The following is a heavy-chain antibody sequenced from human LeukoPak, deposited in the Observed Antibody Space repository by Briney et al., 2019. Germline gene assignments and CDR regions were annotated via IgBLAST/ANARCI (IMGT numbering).Heavy chain of an antibody. D-gene: IGHD2-15*01. Sequence: ASVKVSCKASGYTFTSYDINWVRQATGQGLEWMGWMNPNSGNTGYAQKFQGRVTMTRHTSISTAYMELSSLRSEDTAVYYCARGIVVVVAADNWFDPWGQGALVTVSS. CDR1: GYTFTSYD. CDR2: MNPNSGNT. J-gene: IGHJ5*02. CDR3: ARGIVVVVAADNWFDP. V-gene: IGHV1-8*01.